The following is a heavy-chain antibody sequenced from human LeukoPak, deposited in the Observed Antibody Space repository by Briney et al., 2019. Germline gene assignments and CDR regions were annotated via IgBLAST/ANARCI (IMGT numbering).Heavy chain of an antibody. V-gene: IGHV1-2*02. CDR3: ARDRQSITMIVVVTGAFDI. D-gene: IGHD3-22*01. J-gene: IGHJ3*02. Sequence: ASVKVSCKASGYTFTGYYMHWVRQAPGQGLEWMGWINPNSGGTNYAQKFQGRVTMTTDTSTSTAYMELRSLRSDDTAVYYCARDRQSITMIVVVTGAFDIWGQGTMVTVSS. CDR1: GYTFTGYY. CDR2: INPNSGGT.